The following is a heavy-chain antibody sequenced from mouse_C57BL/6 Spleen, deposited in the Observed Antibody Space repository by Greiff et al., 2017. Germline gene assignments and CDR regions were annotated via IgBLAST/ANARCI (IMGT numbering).Heavy chain of an antibody. CDR3: ARVAYYGSSPYYAMDY. Sequence: VQLKESGPGLVKPSQSLSLTCSVTGYSITSGYYWNWIRQFPGNKLEWMGYISYDGSNNYNPSLKNRISITRDTSKNQFFLKLNSVTTEDTATYYCARVAYYGSSPYYAMDYWGQGTSVTVSS. J-gene: IGHJ4*01. CDR2: ISYDGSN. V-gene: IGHV3-6*01. D-gene: IGHD1-1*01. CDR1: GYSITSGYY.